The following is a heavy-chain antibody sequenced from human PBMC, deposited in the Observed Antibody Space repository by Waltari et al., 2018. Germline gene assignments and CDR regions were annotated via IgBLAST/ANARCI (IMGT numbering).Heavy chain of an antibody. V-gene: IGHV4-34*01. CDR1: GGSFSGYS. J-gene: IGHJ4*02. D-gene: IGHD2-15*01. CDR3: ARGWMDCSGGSCPFLGSMVFDY. CDR2: INHSGST. Sequence: QVQLQQWGAGLLKPSETLSLTCAVYGGSFSGYSWSWIRQPPGKGLEWIGEINHSGSTNYNPSLKSRVTISVDTSKNQFSLKLSSVTAADTAVYYCARGWMDCSGGSCPFLGSMVFDYWGQGTLVTVSS.